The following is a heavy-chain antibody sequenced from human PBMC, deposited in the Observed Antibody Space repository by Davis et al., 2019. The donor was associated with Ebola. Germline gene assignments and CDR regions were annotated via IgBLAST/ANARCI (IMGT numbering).Heavy chain of an antibody. CDR1: GFTFSLYP. D-gene: IGHD1-26*01. Sequence: GESLKISCKVSGFTFSLYPMYWVRQAPGKGLEWLAFTSYDGSNKYYADSVKGRFTISRDNSKNTLYLQMNSLRVEDTAVYYCARMYSGSPEGGDYWGQGTLVIVSS. CDR2: TSYDGSNK. J-gene: IGHJ4*02. CDR3: ARMYSGSPEGGDY. V-gene: IGHV3-30*04.